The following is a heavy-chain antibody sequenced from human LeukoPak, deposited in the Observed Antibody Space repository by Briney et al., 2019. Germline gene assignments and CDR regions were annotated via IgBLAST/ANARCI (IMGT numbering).Heavy chain of an antibody. CDR3: ARSESSSGFDP. J-gene: IGHJ5*02. V-gene: IGHV1-46*01. Sequence: GASVKVSCKASGYTFTSYAMNWVRQAPGQGLEWMGIINPSGGSTSYAQKFQGRVTMTRDMSTSTVYMELSSLRSEDTAVYYCARSESSSGFDPWGQGTLVTVSS. CDR2: INPSGGST. CDR1: GYTFTSYA. D-gene: IGHD6-6*01.